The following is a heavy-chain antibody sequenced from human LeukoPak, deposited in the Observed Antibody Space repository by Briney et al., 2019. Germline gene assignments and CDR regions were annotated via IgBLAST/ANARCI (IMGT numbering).Heavy chain of an antibody. CDR3: ARDWGSSGYYYYYYYMDV. D-gene: IGHD3-22*01. CDR1: GFTFSSYW. J-gene: IGHJ6*03. V-gene: IGHV3-7*01. CDR2: IKQDGSEK. Sequence: GGSLRLSCAASGFTFSSYWMSWVRQAPGKGLEWVANIKQDGSEKYYVDSAKGRFTISRDNAKNSLYLQMNSLRAEDTAVYYCARDWGSSGYYYYYYYMDVWGKGTTVTVSS.